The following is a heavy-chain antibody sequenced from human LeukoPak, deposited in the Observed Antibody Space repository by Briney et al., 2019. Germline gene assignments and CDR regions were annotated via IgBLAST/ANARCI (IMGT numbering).Heavy chain of an antibody. J-gene: IGHJ6*03. CDR3: ASGLWGGNYYYMDV. V-gene: IGHV1-18*01. CDR1: GYIFTSDG. D-gene: IGHD3-3*01. CDR2: ISAYNGNT. Sequence: GASVNVSCKASGYIFTSDGISWVRQASGQGLEGMGWISAYNGNTNYAQKLQGRVTMTTDTSTSTAYMELRSLRSDDTAVYYCASGLWGGNYYYMDVWGKGTTVTVSS.